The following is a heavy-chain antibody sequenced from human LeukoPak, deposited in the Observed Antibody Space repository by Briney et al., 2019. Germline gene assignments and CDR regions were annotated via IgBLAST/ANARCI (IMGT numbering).Heavy chain of an antibody. CDR3: ARVSRGATLDY. V-gene: IGHV4-30-2*01. J-gene: IGHJ4*02. CDR1: GGSISSGGYS. D-gene: IGHD1-26*01. Sequence: SQTQSLTCAVSGGSISSGGYSWSWIRQPPGKGLEWIGYIYHSGSTYYNPSLKSRVTISVDRSKNQFSLKLSSVTAADTAVYYCARVSRGATLDYWGQGTLVTVSS. CDR2: IYHSGST.